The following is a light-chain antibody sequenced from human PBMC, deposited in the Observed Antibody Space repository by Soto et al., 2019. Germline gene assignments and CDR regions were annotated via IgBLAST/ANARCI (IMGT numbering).Light chain of an antibody. J-gene: IGKJ3*01. CDR1: QSVSYW. CDR2: DAS. Sequence: DIQMTQSPSTLSTSVGARVTITCRASQSVSYWLAWYQQKPGKGPNLLIYDASILASGVPSRCSGRGFGAEFTLNISSLQPDNSAIYYCQHYNTYLKTFGPGTKVEIK. CDR3: QHYNTYLKT. V-gene: IGKV1-5*01.